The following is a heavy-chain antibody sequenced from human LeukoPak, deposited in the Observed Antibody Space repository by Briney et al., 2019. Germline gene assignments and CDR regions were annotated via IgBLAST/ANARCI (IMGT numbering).Heavy chain of an antibody. D-gene: IGHD4-23*01. Sequence: PSEILSHTCTVSGDSVSSSSYYWGWIRQPPGKGLEWIGSIHYSGSTYYNPSLKSRVTMSVDTSKNQFSLKLSSVTAADTAVYFCARLRYYGGDSQHWGQGTLVTVSS. CDR1: GDSVSSSSYY. CDR3: ARLRYYGGDSQH. CDR2: IHYSGST. J-gene: IGHJ1*01. V-gene: IGHV4-39*01.